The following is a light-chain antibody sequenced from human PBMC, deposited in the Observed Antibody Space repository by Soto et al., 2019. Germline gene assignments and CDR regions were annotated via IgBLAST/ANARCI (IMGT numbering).Light chain of an antibody. CDR2: NNN. CDR3: ATWDDSRNKV. V-gene: IGLV1-44*01. J-gene: IGLJ1*01. CDR1: SSNIGGNT. Sequence: QSVLTQPLSASGTPGQRVTISCSGSSSNIGGNTVNWYQQLPGTAPKLLIYNNNQRPSGVPDRFSGSKSGTSASLAISGLQSQDEADYYCATWDDSRNKVFGTGTKVTVL.